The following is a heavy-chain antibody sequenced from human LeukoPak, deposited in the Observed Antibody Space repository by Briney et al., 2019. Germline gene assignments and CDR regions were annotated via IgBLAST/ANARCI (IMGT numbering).Heavy chain of an antibody. J-gene: IGHJ4*02. CDR3: AKERYCSSTSCYGFDY. V-gene: IGHV3-23*01. Sequence: GGSLRLSCAASGFSFSTYVMSWVRQAPGKGPEWVSAISGGGGSIYYADSVKGRFTISRDNSKNTLFLQMNGLRAEDTAVYYCAKERYCSSTSCYGFDYWGQGTLVTVSS. CDR2: ISGGGGSI. D-gene: IGHD2-2*01. CDR1: GFSFSTYV.